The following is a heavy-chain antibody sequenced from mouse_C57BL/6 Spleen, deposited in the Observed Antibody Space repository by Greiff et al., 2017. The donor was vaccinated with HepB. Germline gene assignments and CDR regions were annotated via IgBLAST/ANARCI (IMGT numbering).Heavy chain of an antibody. D-gene: IGHD2-1*01. CDR1: GYTFTSYW. CDR3: ARARGYGYGNYFDY. V-gene: IGHV1-52*01. Sequence: QVHVKQPGAELVRPGSSVKLSCKASGYTFTSYWMHWVKQRPIQGLEWIGNIDPSDSETHYNQKFKDKATLTVDKSSSTAYMQLSSLTSEDSAVYYCARARGYGYGNYFDYWGQGTTLTVSS. CDR2: IDPSDSET. J-gene: IGHJ2*01.